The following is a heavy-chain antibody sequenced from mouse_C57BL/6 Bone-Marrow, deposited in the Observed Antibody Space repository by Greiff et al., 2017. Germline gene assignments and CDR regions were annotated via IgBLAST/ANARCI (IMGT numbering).Heavy chain of an antibody. CDR1: GYTFTEYT. CDR2: FYPGSGSI. J-gene: IGHJ2*01. D-gene: IGHD3-2*02. V-gene: IGHV1-62-2*01. Sequence: VKLQESGAELVKPGASVKLSCKASGYTFTEYTIHWVKQRSGQGLEWIGWFYPGSGSIKYTEKFKDKATLTADKSSSTVYMELSRLTSDDSAVYFCARHGRQLRRFYYFDYWGQGTTLTVSS. CDR3: ARHGRQLRRFYYFDY.